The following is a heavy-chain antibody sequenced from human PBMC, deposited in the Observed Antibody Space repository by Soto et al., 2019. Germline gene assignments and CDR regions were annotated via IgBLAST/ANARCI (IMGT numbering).Heavy chain of an antibody. D-gene: IGHD3-3*01. CDR3: VTDNWSDATLFDH. Sequence: GGSLRLSCVTSGFTFSRYAMHWVRQAPGKGLEWVALISHEGGTKDYVDSVKGRFTISRDNSENTLWLQMTSLRGEDTAVYYCVTDNWSDATLFDHWGQGTLVTVSS. V-gene: IGHV3-30*04. CDR2: ISHEGGTK. CDR1: GFTFSRYA. J-gene: IGHJ4*02.